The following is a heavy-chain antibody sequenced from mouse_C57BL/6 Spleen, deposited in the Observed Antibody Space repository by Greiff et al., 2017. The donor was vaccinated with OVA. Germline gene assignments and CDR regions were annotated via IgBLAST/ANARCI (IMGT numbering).Heavy chain of an antibody. CDR3: ARSVITTAYWYFDV. D-gene: IGHD1-1*01. Sequence: VQLQQPGAELVKPGASVKLSCKASGYTFTSYWMHWVKQRPGQGLEWIGMIHPNSGSTNYNEKFKSKATLTVDKSSSTAYMQLSSLTSEDSAVYYCARSVITTAYWYFDVWGTGTTVTVSS. CDR1: GYTFTSYW. CDR2: IHPNSGST. J-gene: IGHJ1*03. V-gene: IGHV1-64*01.